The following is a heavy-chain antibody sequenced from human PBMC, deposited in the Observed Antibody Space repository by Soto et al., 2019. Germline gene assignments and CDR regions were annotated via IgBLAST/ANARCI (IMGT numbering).Heavy chain of an antibody. J-gene: IGHJ6*02. CDR1: GGSISSYY. D-gene: IGHD5-18*01. CDR2: IYYSGST. V-gene: IGHV4-59*01. CDR3: ARDNPQPVDTAMDPRRGVGYYYGMDV. Sequence: PSETLSLTCTVSGGSISSYYWSWIRQPPGKGLEWIGYIYYSGSTNYNPSLKSRVTISVDTSKNQFSLKLSSVTAADTAVYYCARDNPQPVDTAMDPRRGVGYYYGMDVWGQGTSVPVSS.